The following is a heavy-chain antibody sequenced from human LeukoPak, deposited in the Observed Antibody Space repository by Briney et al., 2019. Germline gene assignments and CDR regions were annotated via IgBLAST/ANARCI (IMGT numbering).Heavy chain of an antibody. CDR3: ARAGSSGWYEYFQH. V-gene: IGHV3-21*01. CDR1: GFTFSKHG. Sequence: GGTLRLSCAASGFTFSKHGMNWVRQAPGKGLEWVSSISSSSSYIYYADSVKGRFTISRDNAKNSLYLQMNSLRAEDTAVYYCARAGSSGWYEYFQHWGQGTLVTVSS. D-gene: IGHD6-19*01. CDR2: ISSSSSYI. J-gene: IGHJ1*01.